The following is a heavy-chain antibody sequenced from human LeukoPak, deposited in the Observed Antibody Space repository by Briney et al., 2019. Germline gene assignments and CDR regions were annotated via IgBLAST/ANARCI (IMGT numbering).Heavy chain of an antibody. D-gene: IGHD3/OR15-3a*01. Sequence: ASVKASCKASGYTFTSYYMHWVRQAPGQGLEWMGIINPSGGTTIYAQKFQGRVTMTRDTSPSTVYMELSSLRSEDTAVYFCARGGTWTIYYFDYWGQGTLVTVSS. J-gene: IGHJ4*02. CDR2: INPSGGTT. CDR1: GYTFTSYY. V-gene: IGHV1-46*01. CDR3: ARGGTWTIYYFDY.